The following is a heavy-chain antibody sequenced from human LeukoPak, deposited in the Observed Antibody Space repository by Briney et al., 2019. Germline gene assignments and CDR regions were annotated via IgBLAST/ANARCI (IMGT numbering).Heavy chain of an antibody. Sequence: GGSLRLSCAVSGFTFSSYWMSWVRQAPGKGLEWVANIKQDGSEKYYVDSVKGRFTISRDNAKNSLYLRMNSLRVEDTAVYYCARFPQDGMDVWGQGTTVTVSS. J-gene: IGHJ6*02. V-gene: IGHV3-7*01. CDR3: ARFPQDGMDV. CDR1: GFTFSSYW. CDR2: IKQDGSEK.